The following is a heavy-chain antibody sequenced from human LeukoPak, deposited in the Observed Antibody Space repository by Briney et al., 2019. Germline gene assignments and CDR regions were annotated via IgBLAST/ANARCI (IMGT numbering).Heavy chain of an antibody. J-gene: IGHJ6*03. CDR3: ARVPYEIRLYYMDV. CDR1: GGSIISGSHF. CDR2: IFYSGST. V-gene: IGHV4-39*07. Sequence: SETLSLTCTVSGGSIISGSHFWGWIRQPPGKGLEWIGFIFYSGSTYYNPSLTSRVTISVDTSGNQFSLKVTSVTAADAAVYYCARVPYEIRLYYMDVWGKGTTVNVSS. D-gene: IGHD2-21*01.